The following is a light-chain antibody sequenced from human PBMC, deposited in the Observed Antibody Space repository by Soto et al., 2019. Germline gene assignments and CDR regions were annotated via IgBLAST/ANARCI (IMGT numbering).Light chain of an antibody. CDR2: AAS. V-gene: IGKV1-12*01. CDR3: QQYGSSLGT. J-gene: IGKJ1*01. Sequence: DIQMTQSPSSVSASVGDRVTITCRASQGISSWLAWYHQKPGKAPKLLIYAASSLQSGVPSRFSGSGSGTDFTLTISRLEPEDFAVYYCQQYGSSLGTFGQGTKVDIK. CDR1: QGISSW.